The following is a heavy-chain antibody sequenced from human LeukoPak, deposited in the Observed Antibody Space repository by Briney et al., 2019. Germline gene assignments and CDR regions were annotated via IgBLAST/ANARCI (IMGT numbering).Heavy chain of an antibody. CDR1: GCTFSSYS. J-gene: IGHJ4*02. Sequence: GGSLRLSCAASGCTFSSYSMNWVRQAPGKGLEWVSYISSSSSTIYYADSVKGRFTISRDNAKNSLYLQMNSLRAEDTAVYYCARSGVEEYQLPIDYWGQGTLVTVSS. D-gene: IGHD2-2*01. CDR3: ARSGVEEYQLPIDY. V-gene: IGHV3-48*04. CDR2: ISSSSSTI.